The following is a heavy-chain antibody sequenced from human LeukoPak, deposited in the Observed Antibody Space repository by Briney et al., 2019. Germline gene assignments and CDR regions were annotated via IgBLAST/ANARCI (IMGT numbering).Heavy chain of an antibody. Sequence: QSGGSLRLSCAASGFTFSRYDMSWVRQAPGKGLEWVSAISGSGGTTHYADSVKGRFTISRDNSKNTLYLQMNSLRVEDTAVYYCAKPFIVGATGYYYYYMDVWAKGPRSPSP. J-gene: IGHJ6*03. V-gene: IGHV3-23*01. D-gene: IGHD1-26*01. CDR3: AKPFIVGATGYYYYYMDV. CDR2: ISGSGGTT. CDR1: GFTFSRYD.